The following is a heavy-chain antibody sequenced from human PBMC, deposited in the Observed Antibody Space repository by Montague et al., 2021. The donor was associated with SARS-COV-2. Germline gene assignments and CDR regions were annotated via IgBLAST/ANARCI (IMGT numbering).Heavy chain of an antibody. V-gene: IGHV4-4*07. CDR1: GDSISRYY. Sequence: SETLSLTCSVSGDSISRYYWSWIRQSDGKGLEWIGRIYTGGYVNYNPALQSRVSMSVDTSKSQVSLNVTPVTAADTAVYYCARAIWHLDVWGRGILVTVSS. CDR2: IYTGGYV. CDR3: ARAIWHLDV. J-gene: IGHJ2*01.